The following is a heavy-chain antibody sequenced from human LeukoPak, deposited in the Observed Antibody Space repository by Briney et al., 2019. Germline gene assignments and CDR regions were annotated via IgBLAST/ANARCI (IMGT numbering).Heavy chain of an antibody. J-gene: IGHJ6*03. CDR2: INPSGGST. Sequence: ASVKVSCKASGYTFTSYYMHWVRQAPGQGLEWMGIINPSGGSTSYAQKFQGRVTMTRDTSTSTVYMELSSLRSEDTAVYYCARAKGRYYYDSSGPPYYYYYMDVWGKGTTVTVSS. D-gene: IGHD3-22*01. V-gene: IGHV1-46*01. CDR1: GYTFTSYY. CDR3: ARAKGRYYYDSSGPPYYYYYMDV.